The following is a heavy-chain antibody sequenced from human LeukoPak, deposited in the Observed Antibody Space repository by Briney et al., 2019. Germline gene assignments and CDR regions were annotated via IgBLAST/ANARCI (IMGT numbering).Heavy chain of an antibody. CDR3: ARRAGTAFWWDWFDP. CDR2: INHSGST. Sequence: SETLSLTCAVYGGSFSGYYWSWIRQPPGKGLEWIGEINHSGSTNYNPSLNSRVTISVYPSKNQFSLKLSSVTAADTAVYYCARRAGTAFWWDWFDPWGQGTLVTVSS. J-gene: IGHJ5*02. D-gene: IGHD1-1*01. CDR1: GGSFSGYY. V-gene: IGHV4-34*01.